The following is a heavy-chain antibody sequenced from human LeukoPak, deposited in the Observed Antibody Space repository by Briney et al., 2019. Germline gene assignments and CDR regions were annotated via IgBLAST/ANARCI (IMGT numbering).Heavy chain of an antibody. CDR2: FIPLFGTA. D-gene: IGHD3-22*01. CDR3: ARGWNYESSGYFYYY. Sequence: ASVKVSCKASGDTFSRYGISWVRQAPGQGLEWMGGFIPLFGTAKYAQKFQGRVTITADESTSTTYLELSSLRFEDTAVYYCARGWNYESSGYFYYYWGQGTLVTVSS. J-gene: IGHJ4*02. CDR1: GDTFSRYG. V-gene: IGHV1-69*01.